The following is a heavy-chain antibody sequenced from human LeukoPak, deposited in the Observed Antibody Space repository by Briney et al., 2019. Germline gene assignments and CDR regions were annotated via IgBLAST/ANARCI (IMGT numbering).Heavy chain of an antibody. Sequence: SETLSLICTTPGVSISRFYWSWVRQPPGKGLEWIGNIYNGVPTFFNPSLKSRVTISVDTPKRQFSLQLASVTAADTAVYYCVQTTGWPGFDYWGQGILVTVSS. CDR1: GVSISRFY. CDR3: VQTTGWPGFDY. D-gene: IGHD6-19*01. V-gene: IGHV4-4*09. J-gene: IGHJ4*02. CDR2: IYNGVPT.